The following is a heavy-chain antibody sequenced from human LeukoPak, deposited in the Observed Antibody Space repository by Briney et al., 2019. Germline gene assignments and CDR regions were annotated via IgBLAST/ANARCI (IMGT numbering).Heavy chain of an antibody. Sequence: GGSLRLSCAASGFTFSSYAMHWVRQAPGKGLEWVAVISYDGRNIHYADSVKGRFTISRNNSKNTLYLQMNSLTAEDTAVYLCAGVRGSGTYYFDYWGQGTLVTVSS. J-gene: IGHJ4*02. CDR2: ISYDGRNI. CDR1: GFTFSSYA. CDR3: AGVRGSGTYYFDY. V-gene: IGHV3-30*04. D-gene: IGHD2-2*01.